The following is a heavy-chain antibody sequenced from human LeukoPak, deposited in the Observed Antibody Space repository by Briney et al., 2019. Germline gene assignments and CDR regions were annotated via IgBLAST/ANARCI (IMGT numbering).Heavy chain of an antibody. CDR2: INHSGST. V-gene: IGHV4-34*01. D-gene: IGHD1-26*01. J-gene: IGHJ4*02. CDR1: GGSFSGYY. CDR3: AFPSAYSGSHYAFDY. Sequence: PSETLSLTCAVYGGSFSGYYWSWIRQPPGKGLEWIGEINHSGSTNYNPSLKSRVTISVDTSKNQFSLKLSSVTAADTAVYYCAFPSAYSGSHYAFDYWGQGTLVTVSS.